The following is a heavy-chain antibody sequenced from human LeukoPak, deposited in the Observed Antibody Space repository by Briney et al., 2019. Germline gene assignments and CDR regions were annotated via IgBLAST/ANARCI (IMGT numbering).Heavy chain of an antibody. CDR2: ISAYNVNT. J-gene: IGHJ6*04. V-gene: IGHV1-18*04. Sequence: ASVRVSCKASGYTFTSYGISWVRQAPGQGLEWMGWISAYNVNTNYATKLQGRVTMTTDTSTSTAYMELRSLRSDDTAVYYCARDRAHVLRYFDWFPEAPYYYYGMDVWGKGTTVTVSS. D-gene: IGHD3-9*01. CDR3: ARDRAHVLRYFDWFPEAPYYYYGMDV. CDR1: GYTFTSYG.